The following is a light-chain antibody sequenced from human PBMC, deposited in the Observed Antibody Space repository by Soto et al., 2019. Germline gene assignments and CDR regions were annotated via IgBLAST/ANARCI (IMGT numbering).Light chain of an antibody. CDR2: WAS. V-gene: IGKV4-1*01. CDR1: QSVLYSSNNKNY. J-gene: IGKJ4*01. Sequence: DIVMTQSPESLAVSLGERATINCKSSQSVLYSSNNKNYLAWYQQKARQPPKLLIYWASTRESGVPDRFSGDGSGTHFTLTISSLQAEDVAVYYCQQYYRTPPTFGGGTKVEIK. CDR3: QQYYRTPPT.